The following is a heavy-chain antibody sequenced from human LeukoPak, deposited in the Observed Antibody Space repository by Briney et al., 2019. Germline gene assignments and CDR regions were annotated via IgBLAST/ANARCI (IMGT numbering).Heavy chain of an antibody. CDR3: AKDRGLWFGELYRHPDY. J-gene: IGHJ4*02. V-gene: IGHV3-30*18. Sequence: GGSLRLPCAASGFTFSTYGMHWGRQAPGKRPEWLAVISYDGSDKYYADSVKGRFTISRDNSRNTLYLQMNSLRAEDTAVYYCAKDRGLWFGELYRHPDYWGQGTLVNVSS. CDR2: ISYDGSDK. D-gene: IGHD3-10*01. CDR1: GFTFSTYG.